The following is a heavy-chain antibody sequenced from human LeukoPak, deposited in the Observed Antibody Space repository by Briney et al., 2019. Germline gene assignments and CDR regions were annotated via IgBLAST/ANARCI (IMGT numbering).Heavy chain of an antibody. CDR3: AKDPGYCSGGSCYSHY. CDR1: GFTFSSYS. J-gene: IGHJ4*02. D-gene: IGHD2-15*01. Sequence: GGSLRLSCAASGFTFSSYSMNWVRQAPGKGLEWVSYISSSGSTIYYADSVKGRFTISRDNSKNTLYLQMNSLRAEDTAVYYCAKDPGYCSGGSCYSHYWGQGTLVTVSS. CDR2: ISSSGSTI. V-gene: IGHV3-48*01.